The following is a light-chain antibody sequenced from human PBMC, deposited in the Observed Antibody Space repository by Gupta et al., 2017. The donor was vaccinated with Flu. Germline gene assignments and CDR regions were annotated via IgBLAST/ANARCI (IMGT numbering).Light chain of an antibody. CDR3: MQAQQTPPT. V-gene: IGKV2-28*01. J-gene: IGKJ1*01. CDR2: LAS. Sequence: ETAMTPSPLALPVTTGEAAPISCRSSQSLLHINGYNDLDWYLQKPGQPPQLLIYLASNQASGVPDRFSGSGSGTIFTLKISRVEAEDVGIYYCMQAQQTPPTFGQGTKVEIK. CDR1: QSLLHINGYND.